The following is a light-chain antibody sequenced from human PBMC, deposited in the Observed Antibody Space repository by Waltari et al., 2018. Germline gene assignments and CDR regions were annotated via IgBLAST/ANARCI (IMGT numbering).Light chain of an antibody. V-gene: IGKV3-15*01. J-gene: IGKJ1*01. Sequence: EIVMTPSPLTLSVSPGERATLSCRASQAVSTNLAWYQHKPGQAPRLLIYDASTRATDVPARFSGSGSGTEFTLTISSLQSEDFAIYYCQQYNNWWTFGQGTKVEIK. CDR3: QQYNNWWT. CDR2: DAS. CDR1: QAVSTN.